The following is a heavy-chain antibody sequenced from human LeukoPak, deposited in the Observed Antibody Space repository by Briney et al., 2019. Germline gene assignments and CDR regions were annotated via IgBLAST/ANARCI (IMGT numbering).Heavy chain of an antibody. D-gene: IGHD3-10*01. CDR1: GGSFSGYY. J-gene: IGHJ4*02. V-gene: IGHV4-34*01. CDR3: ARGRTIHGSGSYGQGFDY. Sequence: KPSETLSLTCAVYGGSFSGYYWSWIRQPPGKGLEWIGEINHSGSTNYNPSLKSRVTISVDTSKNQFSLKLSSVTAADTAVYYCARGRTIHGSGSYGQGFDYWGQGTLVTVSS. CDR2: INHSGST.